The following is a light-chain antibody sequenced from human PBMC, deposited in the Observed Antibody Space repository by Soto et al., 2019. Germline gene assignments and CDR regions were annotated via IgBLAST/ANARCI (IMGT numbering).Light chain of an antibody. CDR1: SSDVGSYDY. CDR2: EVN. V-gene: IGLV2-8*01. Sequence: QSALTQPPSASGSPGQSVTISCTGTSSDVGSYDYVSWYQQHPGKGPKLLIYEVNKRPSGVPERFSGSKSGNTASLTVSGLQAEDEADYYCCSYRGLHNFVFGIGTKLTVL. J-gene: IGLJ1*01. CDR3: CSYRGLHNFV.